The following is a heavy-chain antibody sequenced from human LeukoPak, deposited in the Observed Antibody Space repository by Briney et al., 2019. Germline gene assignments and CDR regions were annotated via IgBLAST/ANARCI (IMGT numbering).Heavy chain of an antibody. CDR1: GFTFSSYA. CDR2: ISYDGSNK. D-gene: IGHD2-15*01. V-gene: IGHV3-30-3*01. J-gene: IGHJ3*02. CDR3: ARSLVVVVAADDAFDI. Sequence: GGSLRLSCAASGFTFSSYAMHWVRQAPGKGLEWVAVISYDGSNKYYADSVKGRFTISRDNSKNTLYLQMNSLRAEDTAVYYCARSLVVVVAADDAFDIWGQGTMVTVSS.